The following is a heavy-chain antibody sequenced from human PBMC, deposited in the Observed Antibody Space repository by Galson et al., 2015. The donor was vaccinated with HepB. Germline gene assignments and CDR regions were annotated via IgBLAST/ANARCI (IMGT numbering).Heavy chain of an antibody. J-gene: IGHJ6*02. CDR2: ISYDGSNK. Sequence: SLRLSCAASGFTFSSYAMHWVRQAPGKGLEWVAVISYDGSNKYYADSVKGRFTISRDNSKNTLYLQMNSLRAEDTAVYYCARDSRRDYYDSSGPGYYYYGMDVWGQGTTVTVSS. CDR3: ARDSRRDYYDSSGPGYYYYGMDV. V-gene: IGHV3-30*04. D-gene: IGHD3-22*01. CDR1: GFTFSSYA.